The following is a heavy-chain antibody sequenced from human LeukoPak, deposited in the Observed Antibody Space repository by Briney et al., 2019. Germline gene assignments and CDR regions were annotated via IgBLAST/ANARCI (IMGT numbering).Heavy chain of an antibody. CDR3: ARSLRGYSGYKKVYYYHYMDV. D-gene: IGHD5-12*01. J-gene: IGHJ6*03. Sequence: GESLKISCKGSGYSFTNFWIDWVRQMPGKGLEWMGVIYPDDSDTKYSPSFQGQVTMSVDKSISTAYLQWSSLKASDTAIYYCARSLRGYSGYKKVYYYHYMDVWGKGTTVTVSS. CDR2: IYPDDSDT. CDR1: GYSFTNFW. V-gene: IGHV5-51*01.